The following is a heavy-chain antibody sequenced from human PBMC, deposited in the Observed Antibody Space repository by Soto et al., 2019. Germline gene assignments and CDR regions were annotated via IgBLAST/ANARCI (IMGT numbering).Heavy chain of an antibody. CDR2: IYYSGRT. J-gene: IGHJ3*02. V-gene: IGHV4-61*01. D-gene: IGHD2-15*01. CDR3: ARGSGPNDAFDI. CDR1: GGSVSSGSYY. Sequence: QVQLQESGPGLVKPSETLSLTCTVSGGSVSSGSYYWSWIRQPPGKGLEWIGYIYYSGRTNYNPSSKRRVTIAVETSKNQFSLKLSSVTAADTAVYYCARGSGPNDAFDIWGQGTMVTVSS.